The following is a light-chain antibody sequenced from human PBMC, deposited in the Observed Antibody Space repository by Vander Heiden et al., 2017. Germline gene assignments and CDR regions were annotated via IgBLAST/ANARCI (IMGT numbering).Light chain of an antibody. J-gene: IGKJ1*01. V-gene: IGKV1-5*03. Sequence: DIQMTQSPSTLSASVGDRVTITCRASQSISSWLAWYQQKPGKAPKLLIYKASNLESGVPSRFSGSVSGTEFTLTISSLQPDDFATYYCQQDNSYPRTFGQGTKVEIK. CDR3: QQDNSYPRT. CDR2: KAS. CDR1: QSISSW.